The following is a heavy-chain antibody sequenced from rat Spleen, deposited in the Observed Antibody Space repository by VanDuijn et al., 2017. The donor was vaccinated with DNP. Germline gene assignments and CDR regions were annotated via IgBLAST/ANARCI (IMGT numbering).Heavy chain of an antibody. D-gene: IGHD1-11*01. CDR1: GLTFSNYA. Sequence: EVQLVESGGGLVQPGRSLKLSCAASGLTFSNYAMAWVRQAPTKGLEWVASITNSGSDTKYRDSVQGRFTISRDNAKSTLYRQMDSLRSEDTATYYCATQTLNSFWGQGVMVTVSS. CDR2: ITNSGSDT. V-gene: IGHV5S23*01. J-gene: IGHJ2*01. CDR3: ATQTLNSF.